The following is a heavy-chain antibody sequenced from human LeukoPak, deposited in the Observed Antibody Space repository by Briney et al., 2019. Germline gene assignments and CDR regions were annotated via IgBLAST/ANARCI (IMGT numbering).Heavy chain of an antibody. Sequence: PGRSLRLSCAASGFTFSSYWMHWIRQVPGKGLVWMSHINTDGSTTNYADSVKGRFTISRDNAKNTLYLQMNSLRAEDTAAYFCARDTWGYRAGVKDFWGLGTLVTVSA. J-gene: IGHJ4*02. V-gene: IGHV3-74*01. CDR1: GFTFSSYW. CDR3: ARDTWGYRAGVKDF. CDR2: INTDGSTT. D-gene: IGHD1-1*01.